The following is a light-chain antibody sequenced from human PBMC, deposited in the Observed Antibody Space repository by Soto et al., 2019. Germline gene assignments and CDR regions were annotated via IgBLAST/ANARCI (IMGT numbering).Light chain of an antibody. CDR1: SSDVGAYSY. CDR3: CSYSTTGTFI. CDR2: EVT. Sequence: QSVLTQPASVSASPGQSITISCTGSSSDVGAYSYVSWYQQSPGKAPKLLIYEVTNRPSGVSNRFSGSKSGNTASLTISGLQAEDEADYYCCSYSTTGTFIFGGGTKLTVL. J-gene: IGLJ2*01. V-gene: IGLV2-14*01.